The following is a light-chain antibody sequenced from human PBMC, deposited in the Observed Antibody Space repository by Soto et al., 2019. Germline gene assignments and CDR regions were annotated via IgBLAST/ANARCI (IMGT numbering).Light chain of an antibody. CDR1: QSISSF. CDR2: AAS. CDR3: QQSYSIWWT. V-gene: IGKV1-39*01. Sequence: DIQMTQSPSSLSTSVGDRVTISCRASQSISSFLNWFQQKPGKAPKLLIYAASSLQSGVPSRFSGSGSGTNFTLTIDSLQPEDFATYYFQQSYSIWWTFGQGTKVEFK. J-gene: IGKJ1*01.